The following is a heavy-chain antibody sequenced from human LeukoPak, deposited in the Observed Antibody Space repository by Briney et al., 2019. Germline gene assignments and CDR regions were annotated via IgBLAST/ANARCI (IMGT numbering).Heavy chain of an antibody. CDR2: ISPYSGTT. D-gene: IGHD3-22*01. Sequence: ASVKVSCKASGYNFVSYGIDWVRQAPGQGLEWLGWISPYSGTTIYAQNLQGRVTMTTDISTSTAYMELGNLKSDDTAVYYCARKAADSSGYYDAYYFDYWGQGTLVTVSS. J-gene: IGHJ4*02. CDR1: GYNFVSYG. V-gene: IGHV1-18*04. CDR3: ARKAADSSGYYDAYYFDY.